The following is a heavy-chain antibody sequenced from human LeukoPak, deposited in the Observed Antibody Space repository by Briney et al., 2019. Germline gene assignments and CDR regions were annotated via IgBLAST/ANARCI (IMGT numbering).Heavy chain of an antibody. D-gene: IGHD3-9*01. CDR2: INQSGST. J-gene: IGHJ4*02. V-gene: IGHV4-34*01. Sequence: PSETLSLTCAVYGGSFIGYNWSGFRQPPGKGLDWIGEINQSGSTNYNPSLKSRVTISVDTSKNQFSLKLSSVTAADTAVYYCARAVGGGVFDWFLKGFDYWGQGTLVTVSS. CDR3: ARAVGGGVFDWFLKGFDY. CDR1: GGSFIGYN.